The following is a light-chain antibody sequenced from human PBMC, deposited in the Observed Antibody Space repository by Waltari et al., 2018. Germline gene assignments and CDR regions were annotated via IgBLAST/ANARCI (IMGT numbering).Light chain of an antibody. CDR2: RDR. CDR1: NIGGKN. J-gene: IGLJ3*02. Sequence: SYELTQPPSLSVALGQTATITCGGTNIGGKNVHWYQQRPGQAPVLVIYRDRNRPSGIPDRCSGSNSGNTATLVISRVQAADEADYYCQVWDRIAVVFGGGTKLTVL. CDR3: QVWDRIAVV. V-gene: IGLV3-9*01.